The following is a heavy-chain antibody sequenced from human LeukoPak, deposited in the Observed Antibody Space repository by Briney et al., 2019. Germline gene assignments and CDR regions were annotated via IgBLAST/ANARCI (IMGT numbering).Heavy chain of an antibody. Sequence: GGSLRLSCAASGFTFSSSWMHWVRQAPGRGLVWVSRIDSDGHPTTYADSLKGRFTISRDNARNTLYLQMNGLSAEDTAVYYCATAPQVTAILDWGQGTLVTVSS. D-gene: IGHD2-21*02. CDR3: ATAPQVTAILD. V-gene: IGHV3-74*01. CDR2: IDSDGHPT. J-gene: IGHJ4*02. CDR1: GFTFSSSW.